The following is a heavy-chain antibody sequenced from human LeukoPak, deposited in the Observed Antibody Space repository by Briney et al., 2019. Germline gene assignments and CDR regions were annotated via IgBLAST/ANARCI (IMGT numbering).Heavy chain of an antibody. D-gene: IGHD5/OR15-5a*01. Sequence: ASVKVSCKASGYTFTDYYIHWVRQAPGQGLEWMGWINPKSDGTNYAQKFQGRVTMTRDTSISTAYMELSRLRSDDTAVYYCATLGRVSLAFDYWGQGTLVTVSS. J-gene: IGHJ4*02. CDR2: INPKSDGT. V-gene: IGHV1-2*02. CDR3: ATLGRVSLAFDY. CDR1: GYTFTDYY.